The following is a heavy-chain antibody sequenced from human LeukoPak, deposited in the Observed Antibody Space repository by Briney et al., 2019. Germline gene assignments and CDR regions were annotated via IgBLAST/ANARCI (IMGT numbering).Heavy chain of an antibody. J-gene: IGHJ4*02. CDR3: ARAGGAYYYDSSGYYSPFGY. Sequence: GSSVKVSCKASGGTFSSYSMNWVRQAPGKGLEWVSSISSSSSYIYYADSVKGRFTISRDNAKNSLYLQMNSLRAEDTAVYYCARAGGAYYYDSSGYYSPFGYWGQGTLVTVSS. CDR2: ISSSSSYI. CDR1: GGTFSSYS. V-gene: IGHV3-21*01. D-gene: IGHD3-22*01.